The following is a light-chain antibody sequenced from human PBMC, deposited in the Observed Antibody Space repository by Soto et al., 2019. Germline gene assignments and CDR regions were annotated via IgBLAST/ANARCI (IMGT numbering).Light chain of an antibody. CDR1: QSVSSY. CDR2: DAS. Sequence: EIVLTQSPATLSLSPGERATLSCRASQSVSSYLAWYQQNPGQAPRLLIYDASNRATGIPARFSGSGSGTDFTLTISSLEPEDLATYYCQEYNSDAGLTFGGGTKVDIK. CDR3: QEYNSDAGLT. J-gene: IGKJ4*01. V-gene: IGKV3-11*01.